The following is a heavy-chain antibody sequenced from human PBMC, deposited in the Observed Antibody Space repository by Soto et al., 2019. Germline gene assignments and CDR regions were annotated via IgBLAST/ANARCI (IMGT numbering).Heavy chain of an antibody. CDR3: ARRQSIMIRGANAFDI. J-gene: IGHJ3*02. D-gene: IGHD3-16*01. V-gene: IGHV2-5*02. CDR2: IYWDGEK. Sequence: ITLKESGPTLVQPTQTLTLTCSFSGFSLITTGAGVGWIRQPPGKAPEWLALIYWDGEKRYSPALKSRLTITKDSSKNQVVLTMTNMDPVDTATYYCARRQSIMIRGANAFDIWGQGTFLSVSS. CDR1: GFSLITTGAG.